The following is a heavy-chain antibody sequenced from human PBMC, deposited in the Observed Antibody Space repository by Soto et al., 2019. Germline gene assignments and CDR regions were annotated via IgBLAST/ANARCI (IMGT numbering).Heavy chain of an antibody. CDR2: IPNTENKK. CDR3: ARTAGGRVRGALDI. D-gene: IGHD6-13*01. CDR1: GFTFSSYG. V-gene: IGHV3-30-3*01. J-gene: IGHJ3*02. Sequence: QVHLEESGGGVVQPGTSLRLSCVASGFTFSSYGMHWVRQAPGKGLEWVAVIPNTENKKYYADSVKGRFTTSRDNSQNTLFLQMDSLMSEDTAMYYCARTAGGRVRGALDIWGQGTMVTVS.